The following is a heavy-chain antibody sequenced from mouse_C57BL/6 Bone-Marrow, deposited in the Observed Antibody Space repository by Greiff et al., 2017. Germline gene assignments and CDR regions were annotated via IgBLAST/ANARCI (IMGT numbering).Heavy chain of an antibody. CDR2: IYPGDGDT. J-gene: IGHJ2*01. CDR1: GYAFSSYW. V-gene: IGHV1-80*01. Sequence: VQLQQSGAELVKPGASVKISCTASGYAFSSYWMHWVKQRPGKGLEWIGQIYPGDGDTNYTGKFQGKATLTADTSSSTAYMQLSSLTSEDSAVYFCARGRNYDGDWGPGITVT. CDR3: ARGRNYDGD. D-gene: IGHD2-1*01.